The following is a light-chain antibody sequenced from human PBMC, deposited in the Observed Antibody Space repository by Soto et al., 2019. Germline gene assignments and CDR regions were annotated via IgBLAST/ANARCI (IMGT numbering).Light chain of an antibody. CDR1: QTISSW. CDR2: KAS. V-gene: IGKV1-5*03. CDR3: QHYNSYSEA. Sequence: DIQITQSPSTLSGSVGDRVTITCRASQTISSWLAWYQQKPGKAHKIMIYKASTLKSGVPSRFSGSGSGTEFTLTISSLQPDGFATYYCQHYNSYSEAFGQGTK. J-gene: IGKJ1*01.